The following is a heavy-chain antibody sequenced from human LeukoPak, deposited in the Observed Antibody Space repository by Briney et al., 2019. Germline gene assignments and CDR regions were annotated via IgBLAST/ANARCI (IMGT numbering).Heavy chain of an antibody. CDR2: IYSADST. V-gene: IGHV3-53*01. Sequence: GGSLRLSCAASGFTVSTNYMSWDRQAPGKGLEWVSVIYSADSTYYADSVKGRFTISRDNSKNTLYLQMNSLRAEDTAVYYCATAVAGPPFDYWGQGTLVTVSS. CDR1: GFTVSTNY. D-gene: IGHD6-19*01. J-gene: IGHJ4*02. CDR3: ATAVAGPPFDY.